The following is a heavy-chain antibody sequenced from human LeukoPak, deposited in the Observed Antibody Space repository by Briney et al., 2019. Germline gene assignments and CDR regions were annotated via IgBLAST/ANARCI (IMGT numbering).Heavy chain of an antibody. J-gene: IGHJ4*02. V-gene: IGHV4-31*03. Sequence: SHTLSLTCTVSGGSISSGGYYWSWIRQHPGKGLEWIGYIYYSGSTYYNPSLKSRVTISVDTSKNQFSLKLSSVTAADTAVYYCASLGYCSGGSCSRPPPPYSRFDYWGQGTLVTVSS. CDR3: ASLGYCSGGSCSRPPPPYSRFDY. CDR2: IYYSGST. CDR1: GGSISSGGYY. D-gene: IGHD2-15*01.